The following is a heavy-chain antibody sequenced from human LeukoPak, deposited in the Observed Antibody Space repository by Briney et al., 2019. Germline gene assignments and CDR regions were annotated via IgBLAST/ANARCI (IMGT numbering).Heavy chain of an antibody. V-gene: IGHV3-30-3*01. J-gene: IGHJ6*02. CDR2: ISYDGSNK. D-gene: IGHD3-9*01. Sequence: GGSLRLSCAASGFTFSSYAMHWVRQAPGKGLEWVAVISYDGSNKYYADSVKGRFTISRDNSKNTLYLQMNSLRAEDTAVYYCARGKYYDILTGYYYYGMDVWGQGTTVTVSS. CDR3: ARGKYYDILTGYYYYGMDV. CDR1: GFTFSSYA.